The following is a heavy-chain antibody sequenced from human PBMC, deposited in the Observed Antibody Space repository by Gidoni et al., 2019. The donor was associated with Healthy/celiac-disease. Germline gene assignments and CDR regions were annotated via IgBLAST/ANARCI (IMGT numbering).Heavy chain of an antibody. CDR1: GFTFRSYS. Sequence: SGFTFRSYSMNWVRQAPGKGLEWVSSISSSRSTIYYAGSVKGRFSISRDNAKNSLYLQMNSLRDEDTAVYYCARMLYYYDSSGYYGDAFDIWGQGTMVTVSS. D-gene: IGHD3-22*01. CDR2: ISSSRSTI. CDR3: ARMLYYYDSSGYYGDAFDI. V-gene: IGHV3-48*02. J-gene: IGHJ3*02.